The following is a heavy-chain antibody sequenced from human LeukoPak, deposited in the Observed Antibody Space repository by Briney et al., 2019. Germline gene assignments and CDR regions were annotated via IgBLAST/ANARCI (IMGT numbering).Heavy chain of an antibody. CDR1: GGSIISSSSY. CDR2: IYYSGST. V-gene: IGHV4-31*03. CDR3: ARDAGTDFDY. Sequence: SETLSLTCTVSGGSIISSSSYWGWIRQPPGKGLEWIGYIYYSGSTYYNPSLKSRLTISVDTSENQFSLKLSSVTAADTAVYYCARDAGTDFDYWGQGTLVTVSS. J-gene: IGHJ4*02.